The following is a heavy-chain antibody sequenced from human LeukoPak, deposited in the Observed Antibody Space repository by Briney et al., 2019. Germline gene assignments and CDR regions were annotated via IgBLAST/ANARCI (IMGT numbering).Heavy chain of an antibody. J-gene: IGHJ6*02. CDR1: GYTFTDYY. CDR2: INPNSGGT. D-gene: IGHD6-13*01. Sequence: ASVTVSYKASGYTFTDYYMHWVRQAPGQGGEGMGWINPNSGGTNYAQKFQGRVTMTRDTSISTAYMELSRLRSDDTAVYYCARGIAAAKDVWGQGTTVTVSS. CDR3: ARGIAAAKDV. V-gene: IGHV1-2*02.